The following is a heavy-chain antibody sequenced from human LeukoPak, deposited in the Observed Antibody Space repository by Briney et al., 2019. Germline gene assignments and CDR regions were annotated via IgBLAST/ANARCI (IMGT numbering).Heavy chain of an antibody. V-gene: IGHV4-38-2*02. CDR2: IYHSGST. J-gene: IGHJ4*02. CDR1: GYSISSGYY. D-gene: IGHD2/OR15-2a*01. Sequence: PSKTLSLTCTVSGYSISSGYYWGWIRQPPGKGLEWIGSIYHSGSTYYNPSLKSRVTISVDTSKNQFSLRLTSVTAADTAVYYCARGDPTYSTNYWGQGTLVTVSS. CDR3: ARGDPTYSTNY.